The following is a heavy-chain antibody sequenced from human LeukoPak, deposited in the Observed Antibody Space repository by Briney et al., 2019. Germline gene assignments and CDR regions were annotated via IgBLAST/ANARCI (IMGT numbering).Heavy chain of an antibody. Sequence: GGSLRLSCAASGFTLSSYWMHWVRQAPRNGLVWVSRINRDWSNTNYADSVKGRFPISRDNSKNTLYLQMNSLRAEDTAVYSCAKGGGSSYYYYMDVWGKGTTVTISS. D-gene: IGHD6-13*01. CDR3: AKGGGSSYYYYMDV. J-gene: IGHJ6*03. CDR2: INRDWSNT. CDR1: GFTLSSYW. V-gene: IGHV3-74*01.